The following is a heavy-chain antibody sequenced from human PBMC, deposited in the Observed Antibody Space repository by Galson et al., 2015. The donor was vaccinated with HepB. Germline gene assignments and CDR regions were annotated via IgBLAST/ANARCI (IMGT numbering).Heavy chain of an antibody. D-gene: IGHD6-25*01. J-gene: IGHJ5*02. Sequence: ETLSLTCTVSGGSISSYYWSWIRQPPGKGLEWIGYIYYSGSTNYNPSLKSRVTISVDTSKNQFSLKLSSVTAADTAVYYCARRGYDGSNWFDPWGQGILVTVSS. CDR2: IYYSGST. CDR1: GGSISSYY. V-gene: IGHV4-59*08. CDR3: ARRGYDGSNWFDP.